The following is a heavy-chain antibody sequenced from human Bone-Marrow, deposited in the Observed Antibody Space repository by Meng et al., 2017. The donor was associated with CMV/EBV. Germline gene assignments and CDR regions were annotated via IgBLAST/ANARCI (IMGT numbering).Heavy chain of an antibody. J-gene: IGHJ6*02. CDR1: GFTFSSYG. V-gene: IGHV3-30*02. CDR3: AREDSSSGFYYYYGMDV. Sequence: GGSLRLSCAASGFTFSSYGMHWVRQAPGKGLEWVAFIRYDGSNKYYADSVKGRFTISRDNSKNTLYLQMNSLRAEDTAVYYCAREDSSSGFYYYYGMDVWGQGTTVTVSS. CDR2: IRYDGSNK. D-gene: IGHD6-13*01.